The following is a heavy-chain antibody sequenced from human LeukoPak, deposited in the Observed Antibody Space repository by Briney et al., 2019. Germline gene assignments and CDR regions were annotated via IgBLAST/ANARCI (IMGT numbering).Heavy chain of an antibody. CDR1: GFTFSRYA. J-gene: IGHJ4*02. Sequence: PGGSLRLSCAASGFTFSRYAMHWVRQAPGKGLESVSAISSNGGSTYYANSVKGRFTISRDNSKNTLHLQMNNLRAEDTAVYYCARVVIRPYYFDYWGQGTLVTVSS. CDR2: ISSNGGST. V-gene: IGHV3-64*01. CDR3: ARVVIRPYYFDY. D-gene: IGHD4-23*01.